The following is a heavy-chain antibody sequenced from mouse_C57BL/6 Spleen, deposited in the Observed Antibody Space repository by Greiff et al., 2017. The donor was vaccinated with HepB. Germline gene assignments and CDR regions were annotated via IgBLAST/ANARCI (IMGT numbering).Heavy chain of an antibody. Sequence: QVQLQQSGPGLVQPSQSLSITCTVSGFSLTSYGVHWVRQSPGKGLEWLGVIWRGGSTDYNAAFMSRLSITKDNYKSQVFFKMNSLQADDTAIYYCAKNDGSSAPYAMDYWGQGTSVTVSS. CDR3: AKNDGSSAPYAMDY. CDR2: IWRGGST. J-gene: IGHJ4*01. V-gene: IGHV2-5*01. CDR1: GFSLTSYG. D-gene: IGHD1-1*01.